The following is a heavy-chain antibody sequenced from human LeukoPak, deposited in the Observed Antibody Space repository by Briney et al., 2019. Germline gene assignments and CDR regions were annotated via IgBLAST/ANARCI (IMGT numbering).Heavy chain of an antibody. Sequence: GGSLRLSCAASGFTFSEPWMSWVRQVPGQGLEWVAHINHEGGGIQYVDSVKGRFTISRDNAKGSVHLQMNSLRAEDTAIYHCATYINWVAGDVWGQGTTVIVSS. V-gene: IGHV3-7*01. D-gene: IGHD1-1*01. J-gene: IGHJ6*02. CDR2: INHEGGGI. CDR1: GFTFSEPW. CDR3: ATYINWVAGDV.